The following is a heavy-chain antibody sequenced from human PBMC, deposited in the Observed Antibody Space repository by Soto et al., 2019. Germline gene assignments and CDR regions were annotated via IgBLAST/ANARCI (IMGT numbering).Heavy chain of an antibody. V-gene: IGHV1-69*04. Sequence: SVKVSCKASGGTFSSYTISWVRQAPGQGLEWMGRIIPILGIANYAQKFQGRVTITADKSTSTAYMELSSLRSEDTAVYYCAREITMVRGGYYGMDVWGQGTTVTVSS. J-gene: IGHJ6*02. CDR1: GGTFSSYT. CDR2: IIPILGIA. D-gene: IGHD3-10*01. CDR3: AREITMVRGGYYGMDV.